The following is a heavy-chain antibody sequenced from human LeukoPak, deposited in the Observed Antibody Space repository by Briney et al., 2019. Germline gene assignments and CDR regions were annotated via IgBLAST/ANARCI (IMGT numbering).Heavy chain of an antibody. V-gene: IGHV1-18*01. CDR2: ISAYNGNT. D-gene: IGHD3-22*01. CDR3: ARDVRGIVGMDYFDY. J-gene: IGHJ4*02. Sequence: ASVKVSCKASGYIFISYGISWVRQAPGQGLEWMGWISAYNGNTKYAQKLQGRVTMTTDTSTSTAYMELRSLRSDDTAVYYCARDVRGIVGMDYFDYWGQRTLVTVSS. CDR1: GYIFISYG.